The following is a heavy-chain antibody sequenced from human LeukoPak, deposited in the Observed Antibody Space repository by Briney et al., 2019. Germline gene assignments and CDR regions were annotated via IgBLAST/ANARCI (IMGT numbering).Heavy chain of an antibody. D-gene: IGHD6-6*01. CDR3: ARDGASIAARASGLDY. CDR2: ISYDGSNK. CDR1: GFTFSSYA. J-gene: IGHJ4*02. Sequence: GGSLRLSCAASGFTFSSYAMHWVRQAPGKGLEWVAVISYDGSNKYYADSVKGRFTISRDNSKNTLYLQMNSLRAEDTAVYYCARDGASIAARASGLDYWGQGTLVTVSS. V-gene: IGHV3-30*01.